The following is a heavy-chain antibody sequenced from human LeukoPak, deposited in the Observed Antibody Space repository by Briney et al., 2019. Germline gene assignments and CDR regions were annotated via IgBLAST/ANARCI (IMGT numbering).Heavy chain of an antibody. Sequence: GESLRISCKGSGYSFTSYWISWVRQMPGKGLEWIGTISPGDSDTRYSPSFQGQVTISADKSICTAYLQWSSLKASDTAMYYCARRGDSYGRFDYWGQGILVTVSS. J-gene: IGHJ4*02. D-gene: IGHD5-18*01. CDR2: ISPGDSDT. CDR3: ARRGDSYGRFDY. CDR1: GYSFTSYW. V-gene: IGHV5-51*01.